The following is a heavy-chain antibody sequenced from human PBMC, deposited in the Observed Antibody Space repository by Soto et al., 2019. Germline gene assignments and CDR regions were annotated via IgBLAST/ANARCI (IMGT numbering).Heavy chain of an antibody. CDR3: PRAGSPRIYAGNSWMPFDI. CDR1: GFTFSGHY. CDR2: IRNKVNSYTT. D-gene: IGHD6-13*01. J-gene: IGHJ3*02. V-gene: IGHV3-72*01. Sequence: GSLRLSCAASGFTFSGHYMDWVRQAPGKGLEWVGRIRNKVNSYTTEYAASVKGRFTVSRDDSKKSVDLQMNSLKIEDTAVYYCPRAGSPRIYAGNSWMPFDIWGQGTMVTVS.